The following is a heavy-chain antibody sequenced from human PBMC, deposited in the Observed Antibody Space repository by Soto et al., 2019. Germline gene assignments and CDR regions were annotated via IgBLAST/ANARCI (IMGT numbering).Heavy chain of an antibody. Sequence: SETLSLTCTVSGGSISSGGYYWSWIRQHPGKGLEWIGYIYYSGSTYYNPSLKSRVTISVDTSKNQFSLKLSSVTAADTAVYYCARDFRYSGYDFAWYFDYWGQGTLVPVSA. CDR2: IYYSGST. D-gene: IGHD5-12*01. J-gene: IGHJ4*02. V-gene: IGHV4-31*03. CDR1: GGSISSGGYY. CDR3: ARDFRYSGYDFAWYFDY.